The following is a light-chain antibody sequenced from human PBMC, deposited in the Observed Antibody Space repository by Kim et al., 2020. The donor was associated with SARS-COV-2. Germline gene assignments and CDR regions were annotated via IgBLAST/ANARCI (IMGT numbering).Light chain of an antibody. Sequence: GHSVIISCTGSSSDIGDYNYISWYQQHPGKVPNLMIFDVNKRPSVVPDRFSGSKSGNTATLTISGLQAEDEADYYCCSYAGRYTYVFGTGTKVTVL. CDR3: CSYAGRYTYV. CDR2: DVN. J-gene: IGLJ1*01. V-gene: IGLV2-11*03. CDR1: SSDIGDYNY.